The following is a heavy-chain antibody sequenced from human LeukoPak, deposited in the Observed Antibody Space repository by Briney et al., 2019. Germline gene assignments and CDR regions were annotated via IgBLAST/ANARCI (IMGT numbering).Heavy chain of an antibody. CDR1: GFTFSSYS. Sequence: GGSLRLSCAASGFTFSSYSMNWVRQAPGKGLEWVSSISSSSYIYYADSVKGRFTISRDNAKNSLYLQMNSLRAEDTAVYYCARQGEYDILTGYYRGYFDYWGQGTLVTVSS. CDR2: ISSSSYI. V-gene: IGHV3-21*01. D-gene: IGHD3-9*01. CDR3: ARQGEYDILTGYYRGYFDY. J-gene: IGHJ4*02.